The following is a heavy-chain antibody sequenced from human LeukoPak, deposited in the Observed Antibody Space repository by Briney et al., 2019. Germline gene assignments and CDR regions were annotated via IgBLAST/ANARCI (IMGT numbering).Heavy chain of an antibody. V-gene: IGHV3-21*01. D-gene: IGHD6-6*01. CDR1: GFTFSSYS. Sequence: PGGSLRLSCAASGFTFSSYSMNWVRQAPGKGLEWVSSISSSSSYIYYADSVKGRFTISRDNAKNSLYLQMNSLRAEDTAVYYCAKIGTLGSSSLRNWFDPWGQGTLVTVSS. CDR2: ISSSSSYI. J-gene: IGHJ5*02. CDR3: AKIGTLGSSSLRNWFDP.